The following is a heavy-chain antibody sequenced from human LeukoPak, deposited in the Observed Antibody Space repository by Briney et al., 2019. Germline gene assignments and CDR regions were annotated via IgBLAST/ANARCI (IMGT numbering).Heavy chain of an antibody. CDR3: ARQGSGWLNDY. CDR1: GYSFTSCW. V-gene: IGHV5-10-1*01. Sequence: GESLKISFKGSGYSFTSCWISWVRQMPGKGLEWMGRIDPSDSYTDYSPSFQGHVTISADKSINTAYLQWSSLKASDTAMYYCARQGSGWLNDYWGQGTLVTVSS. J-gene: IGHJ4*02. CDR2: IDPSDSYT. D-gene: IGHD6-19*01.